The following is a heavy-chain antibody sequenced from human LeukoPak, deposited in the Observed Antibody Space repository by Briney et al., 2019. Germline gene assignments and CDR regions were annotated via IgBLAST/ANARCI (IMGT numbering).Heavy chain of an antibody. CDR1: GLTFSSYW. CDR2: IKQHGSEK. J-gene: IGHJ4*02. CDR3: AREDTAMVAVDY. Sequence: GGTLTLSCAASGLTFSSYWMSWVRQAPGKGLEWVANIKQHGSEKYYVDYVKGRFTISRDNAKNPLYLQMNSLRTEDTAVYYCAREDTAMVAVDYWGQGTLVTVSS. D-gene: IGHD5-18*01. V-gene: IGHV3-7*03.